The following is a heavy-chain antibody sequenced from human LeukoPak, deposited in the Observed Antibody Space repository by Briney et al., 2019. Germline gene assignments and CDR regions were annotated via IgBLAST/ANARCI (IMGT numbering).Heavy chain of an antibody. Sequence: NPGGSLRLSYAASGFTFSSYWMTWVRQAPGKGLEWVGRIKSKTDGGTTDYAAPVKGRFTISRDDSRTTLYLQMNGLKIEDTALYYCTTDEEGGYCSSTSCWYFDYWGQGTLVTVSS. CDR1: GFTFSSYW. V-gene: IGHV3-15*01. J-gene: IGHJ4*02. CDR3: TTDEEGGYCSSTSCWYFDY. CDR2: IKSKTDGGTT. D-gene: IGHD2-2*01.